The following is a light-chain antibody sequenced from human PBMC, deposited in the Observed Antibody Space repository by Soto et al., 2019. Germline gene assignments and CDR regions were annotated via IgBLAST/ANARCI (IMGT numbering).Light chain of an antibody. CDR3: CAYAGSSTFVV. CDR2: EVS. J-gene: IGLJ1*01. Sequence: QSALTQPASVSGSPGQSITISCTGTSSDVGSYNLVSWYQQHPGKAPKLMIYEVSKRPSGVSNRFSGFKSGNTASLTISGRQAEDEAEYYCCAYAGSSTFVVFGTGTKLTV. CDR1: SSDVGSYNL. V-gene: IGLV2-23*02.